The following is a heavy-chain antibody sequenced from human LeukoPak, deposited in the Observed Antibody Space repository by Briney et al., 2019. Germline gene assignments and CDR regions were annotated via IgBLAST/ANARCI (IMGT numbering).Heavy chain of an antibody. CDR3: AKVPGDYHYYYGMDV. D-gene: IGHD4-17*01. CDR1: GLTFDDDA. J-gene: IGHJ6*02. CDR2: ISWNSGSI. Sequence: PGRSRRLSCAASGLTFDDDAMHWVRQGPGKGLKWVSGISWNSGSIGYADSVKGRFTISRDNAKNSLYLQMNSLRAEDTALSYCAKVPGDYHYYYGMDVWGQGTTVTVSS. V-gene: IGHV3-9*01.